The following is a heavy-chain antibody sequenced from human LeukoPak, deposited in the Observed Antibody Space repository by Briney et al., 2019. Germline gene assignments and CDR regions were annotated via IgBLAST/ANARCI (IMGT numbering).Heavy chain of an antibody. J-gene: IGHJ5*02. CDR1: GYTFTSYG. CDR3: ARDPTIYNYYGSGSSYWFDP. D-gene: IGHD3-10*01. Sequence: GASVKVSCKASGYTFTSYGISWVRQAPGQGLEWMGWISAYSGDTNYAQKFQGRVTMTTDTSTSTAYMELRSLRSDDTAVYYCARDPTIYNYYGSGSSYWFDPWGQGTLVTVSS. V-gene: IGHV1-18*01. CDR2: ISAYSGDT.